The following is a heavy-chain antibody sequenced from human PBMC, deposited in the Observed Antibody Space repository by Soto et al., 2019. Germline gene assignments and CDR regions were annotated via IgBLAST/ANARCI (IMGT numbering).Heavy chain of an antibody. Sequence: GGSLRLSCAASEFTFSTHAITWVRQAPGKGLEWVSSISGSGGSTYYADSVKGRFTISRDNSKNTLYLQMNSLRAEDAAVYSCAKAGYCVSTSCYFPFDYWGQGTLVTVSS. CDR3: AKAGYCVSTSCYFPFDY. J-gene: IGHJ4*02. D-gene: IGHD2-2*01. CDR1: EFTFSTHA. CDR2: ISGSGGST. V-gene: IGHV3-23*01.